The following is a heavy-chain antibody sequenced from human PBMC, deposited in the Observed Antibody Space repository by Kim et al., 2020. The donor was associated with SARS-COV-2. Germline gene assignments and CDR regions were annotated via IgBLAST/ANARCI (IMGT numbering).Heavy chain of an antibody. Sequence: LKSRVTRSVDTSKNQFSLKLSSVTAADTAVYYCARVSGSSGWYSGKWFDPWGQGTLVTVSS. V-gene: IGHV4-34*01. J-gene: IGHJ5*02. D-gene: IGHD6-19*01. CDR3: ARVSGSSGWYSGKWFDP.